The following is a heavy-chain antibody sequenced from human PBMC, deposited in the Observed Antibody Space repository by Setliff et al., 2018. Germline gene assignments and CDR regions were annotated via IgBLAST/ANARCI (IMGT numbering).Heavy chain of an antibody. Sequence: ASETLSLTCNVSGASISSSYWTWIRQPPGNELEWIGYVYSSSSPYYEPSLESRVTMSIDTSKNQISLKLSSVTAADTAVYYCARGERVGGFDYWGQGTLVTVSS. CDR1: GASISSSY. CDR2: VYSSSSP. V-gene: IGHV4-4*08. D-gene: IGHD1-26*01. J-gene: IGHJ4*02. CDR3: ARGERVGGFDY.